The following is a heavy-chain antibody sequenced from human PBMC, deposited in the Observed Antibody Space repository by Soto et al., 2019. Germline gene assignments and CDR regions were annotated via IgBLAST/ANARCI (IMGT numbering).Heavy chain of an antibody. J-gene: IGHJ4*02. CDR1: GFTFSSYG. Sequence: GGSLRLSCAASGFTFSSYGMSWVRQAPGKGLEWVSAISGSGGSTYYADSVKGRFTISRDNSKNTLYLQMNSLRAEDTAVYYCAKDPLGYCSSTSCYSFDYWGQGTLVTVSS. V-gene: IGHV3-23*01. CDR3: AKDPLGYCSSTSCYSFDY. CDR2: ISGSGGST. D-gene: IGHD2-2*02.